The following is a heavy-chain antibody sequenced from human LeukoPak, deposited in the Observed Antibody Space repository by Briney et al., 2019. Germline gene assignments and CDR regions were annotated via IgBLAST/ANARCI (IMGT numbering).Heavy chain of an antibody. Sequence: ASVKVSCKASGYTFTGYYMHWVRQAPGQGLEWMGRINPNSGGTNYAQKFQGRVTMTRDTSISTAYMELSRLRSDDTAVYYCARSSRSTKIIITFGGVIDLDYWGQGTLVTVSS. J-gene: IGHJ4*02. V-gene: IGHV1-2*06. CDR3: ARSSRSTKIIITFGGVIDLDY. D-gene: IGHD3-16*02. CDR2: INPNSGGT. CDR1: GYTFTGYY.